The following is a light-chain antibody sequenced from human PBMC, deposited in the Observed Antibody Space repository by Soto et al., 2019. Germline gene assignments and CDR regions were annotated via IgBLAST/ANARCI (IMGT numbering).Light chain of an antibody. J-gene: IGKJ1*01. CDR1: QSISSY. CDR2: AAS. V-gene: IGKV1-39*01. CDR3: QQTYNTPRT. Sequence: DIPMTQSPSSLSASVGDTVTITCRASQSISSYLNWYQQKPGTAPKVLIYAASDLESGVPPRFSGSGSGTHFTLTISSLQPEDFATYYCQQTYNTPRTFGQGTKVAIK.